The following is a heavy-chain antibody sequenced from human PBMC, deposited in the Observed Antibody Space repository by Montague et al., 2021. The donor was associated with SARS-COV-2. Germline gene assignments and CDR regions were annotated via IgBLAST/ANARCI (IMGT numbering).Heavy chain of an antibody. Sequence: SETLSLTCTVSGDSISSSSYDWGWIRQPPGKGLEWIGSVHYSGRPYYNPSLKSRVTIYVDTSKNQLSLKLSSVTAADPAVYYCTRHVHMTWPEPSPGFDYWGQGTLVTVSS. J-gene: IGHJ4*02. D-gene: IGHD1-1*01. CDR1: GDSISSSSYD. CDR3: TRHVHMTWPEPSPGFDY. V-gene: IGHV4-39*01. CDR2: VHYSGRP.